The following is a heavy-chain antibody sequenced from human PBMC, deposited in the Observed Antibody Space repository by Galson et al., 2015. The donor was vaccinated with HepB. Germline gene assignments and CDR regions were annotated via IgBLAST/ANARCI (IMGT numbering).Heavy chain of an antibody. J-gene: IGHJ1*01. V-gene: IGHV1-18*04. D-gene: IGHD2-21*02. CDR1: GYTFTSYG. Sequence: CKASGYTFTSYGISWVRQAPGQGLEWMGWISAYNGNTNYTQKLQGRVTMTTDTSTRSAYMELRSLRSDDTAVYYCGRVSRGDSRGYFQQWGQGTLVTVSS. CDR2: ISAYNGNT. CDR3: GRVSRGDSRGYFQQ.